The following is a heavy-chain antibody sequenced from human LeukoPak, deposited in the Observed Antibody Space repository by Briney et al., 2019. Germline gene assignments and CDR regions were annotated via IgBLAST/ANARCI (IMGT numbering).Heavy chain of an antibody. CDR2: INHSGST. Sequence: PSETLSLTCAVYGGSFSGYYWSWIRQPPGKGLEWIGEINHSGSTNYNPSLKSRVTISVDTSENQFSLKLSSVTAADTAVYYCARGPVTTGTLDYWGQGTLVTVSS. CDR3: ARGPVTTGTLDY. J-gene: IGHJ4*02. D-gene: IGHD4-17*01. V-gene: IGHV4-34*01. CDR1: GGSFSGYY.